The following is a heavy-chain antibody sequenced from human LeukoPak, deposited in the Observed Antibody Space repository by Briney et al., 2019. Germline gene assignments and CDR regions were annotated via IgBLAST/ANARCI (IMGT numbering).Heavy chain of an antibody. D-gene: IGHD3-10*01. V-gene: IGHV3-11*06. CDR1: GFTFSDYY. CDR2: ISEGGTYT. Sequence: GGSLRLSCAASGFTFSDYYMSWIRQAPGKRPEWISFISEGGTYTNYADSVKGRFTISRDNAKNSLYLQMNSLRAEDTAVYYCARDRVPYYSYGMDVWGQGTTVTVSS. J-gene: IGHJ6*02. CDR3: ARDRVPYYSYGMDV.